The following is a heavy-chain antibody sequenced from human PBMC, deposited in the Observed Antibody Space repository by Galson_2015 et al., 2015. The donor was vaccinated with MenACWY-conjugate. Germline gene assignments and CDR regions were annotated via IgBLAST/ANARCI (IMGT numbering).Heavy chain of an antibody. D-gene: IGHD6-19*01. CDR2: IRGSGDT. Sequence: SLRLSCAVSGFTLSTSVMSWVRQAPGQGLEWVSSIRGSGDTSYADYVKGRFTISRANSNNMLYLQVHSLIAEDTAVYSCEKERPSGTGWYGCAEYWGQGTLVTVSS. CDR1: GFTLSTSV. J-gene: IGHJ4*02. V-gene: IGHV3-23*01. CDR3: EKERPSGTGWYGCAEY.